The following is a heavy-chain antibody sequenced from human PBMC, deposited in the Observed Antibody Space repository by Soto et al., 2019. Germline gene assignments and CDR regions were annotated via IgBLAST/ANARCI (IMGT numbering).Heavy chain of an antibody. Sequence: GESLKISCNGSGYSFTIYCIGLVLQMPGKGLEWMGIIYPGDSDTRYSPSFQGQVTISADKSISTAYLQWSSLKASDTAMYYCARQVVPAAPGAPWGQGTLVTVSS. CDR3: ARQVVPAAPGAP. CDR1: GYSFTIYC. CDR2: IYPGDSDT. J-gene: IGHJ4*02. V-gene: IGHV5-51*01. D-gene: IGHD2-2*01.